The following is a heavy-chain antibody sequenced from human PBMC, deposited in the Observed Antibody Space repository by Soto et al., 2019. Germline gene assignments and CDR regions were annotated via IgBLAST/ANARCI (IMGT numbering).Heavy chain of an antibody. J-gene: IGHJ4*02. Sequence: GGSLRLSCAASGITFSNYGMHWVRQAPGKGLEWVAVIYSGGSTFYADSVRGRFTISRDNSKNTVNLQMNSLRAEDTAVYYCARDPWAADYWGQGTLVTVSS. CDR1: GITFSNYG. D-gene: IGHD3-16*01. CDR2: IYSGGST. CDR3: ARDPWAADY. V-gene: IGHV3-66*01.